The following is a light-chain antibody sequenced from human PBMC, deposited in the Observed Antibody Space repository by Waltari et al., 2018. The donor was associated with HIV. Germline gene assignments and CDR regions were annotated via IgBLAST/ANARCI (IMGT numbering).Light chain of an antibody. CDR1: NSNIGSHT. V-gene: IGLV1-44*01. CDR3: AAWDGSLLGVL. J-gene: IGLJ2*01. Sequence: QSVSTQPPSASATPGQRVPIACSGSNSNIGSHTVNWYKQAPGTAPKLLIYNNYERPSGVPDRCSGSKSGSSASLAISGLQSEDDGDYYCAAWDGSLLGVLFGGGTKLTVL. CDR2: NNY.